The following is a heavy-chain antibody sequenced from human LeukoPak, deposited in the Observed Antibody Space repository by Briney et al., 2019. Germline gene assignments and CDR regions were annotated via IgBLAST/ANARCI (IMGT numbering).Heavy chain of an antibody. CDR1: GFTFSDYG. Sequence: TGGSLRLSCVASGFTFSDYGMHWLRRAPGKGLEWVAVIWYDGSHIHYVDSVKGRFTISRDNSKSTLYLQMKSLRVEDTAVYYCARVRPGTGAYEIWGQGTVVTVSS. D-gene: IGHD3/OR15-3a*01. CDR2: IWYDGSHI. CDR3: ARVRPGTGAYEI. V-gene: IGHV3-33*01. J-gene: IGHJ3*02.